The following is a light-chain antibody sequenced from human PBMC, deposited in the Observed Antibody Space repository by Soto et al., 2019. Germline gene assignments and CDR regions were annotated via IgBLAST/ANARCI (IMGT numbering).Light chain of an antibody. CDR2: DAS. Sequence: DIQMTQSPSTLSASVGDRVTITCRASQSISSWLAWYQQKPGKAPKLLIYDASSLESGVPSRFSGSGSGTEFTLTISSLQPYDFATYYCQQYNSYSPPWTFGQGTKVEIK. CDR3: QQYNSYSPPWT. J-gene: IGKJ1*01. CDR1: QSISSW. V-gene: IGKV1-5*01.